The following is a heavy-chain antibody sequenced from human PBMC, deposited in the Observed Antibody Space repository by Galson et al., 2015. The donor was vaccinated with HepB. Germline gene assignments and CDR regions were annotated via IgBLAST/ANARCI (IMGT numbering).Heavy chain of an antibody. V-gene: IGHV1-46*01. D-gene: IGHD2-15*01. CDR1: GYTLTNYH. CDR3: ARATPDTYYFDY. CDR2: IFAGGGST. J-gene: IGHJ4*02. Sequence: SVKVSCKASGYTLTNYHSHWVRQAPGQGLQWMGKIFAGGGSTSYAESFQGRVTLTSDTSTSTIHMQVSSLRSDDTAVYYCARATPDTYYFDYWGQGTLVTVSS.